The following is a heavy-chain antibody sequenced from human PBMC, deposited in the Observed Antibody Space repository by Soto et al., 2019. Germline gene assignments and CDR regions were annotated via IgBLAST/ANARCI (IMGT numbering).Heavy chain of an antibody. D-gene: IGHD3-10*01. CDR1: GGSISSSSYY. Sequence: QLQLQESGPGLVKPSETLSLTCTVSGGSISSSSYYWGWIRQPPGKGLEWIGSIYYSGSTYYNPSLKSPVTISVDTSKNQFSLKLSSVSAAVTAVYYCYYGSGSYYFDYWGQGTLVTVSS. V-gene: IGHV4-39*01. CDR2: IYYSGST. CDR3: YYGSGSYYFDY. J-gene: IGHJ4*02.